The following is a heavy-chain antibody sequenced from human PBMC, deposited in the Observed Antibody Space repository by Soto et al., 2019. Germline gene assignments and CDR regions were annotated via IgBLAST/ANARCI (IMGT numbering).Heavy chain of an antibody. V-gene: IGHV3-23*01. J-gene: IGHJ6*03. CDR1: GFIFSNYA. CDR3: ARGTYDDYFCYMDV. CDR2: ISDSGGST. Sequence: GGSLRLSCAASGFIFSNYAMSWVRQAPGKGLEWVSRISDSGGSTYYADSVQGRFTISRDNSRNTLYLQMNSLGAEDTALYYCARGTYDDYFCYMDVWGKGTTVTVSS. D-gene: IGHD3-3*01.